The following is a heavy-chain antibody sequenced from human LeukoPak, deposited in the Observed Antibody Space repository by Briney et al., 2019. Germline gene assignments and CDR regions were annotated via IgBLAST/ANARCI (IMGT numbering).Heavy chain of an antibody. CDR3: ARDWASPGPTTI. D-gene: IGHD1-26*01. Sequence: PGGSLRLSCAASGFTFSSYSMDWVRQAPGKGLEWVSSISSSSSYIYYADSVKGRSTISRDNAKNSLYLQMNSLRAEDTAIYYCARDWASPGPTTIWGQGTLVTVSS. CDR1: GFTFSSYS. CDR2: ISSSSSYI. V-gene: IGHV3-21*01. J-gene: IGHJ4*02.